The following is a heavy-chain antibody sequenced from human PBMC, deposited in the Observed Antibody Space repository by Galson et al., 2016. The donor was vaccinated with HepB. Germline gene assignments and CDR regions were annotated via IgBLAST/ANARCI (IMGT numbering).Heavy chain of an antibody. J-gene: IGHJ1*01. CDR1: GFSLSTNGVS. Sequence: PALVKPTQTLTLTCTVSGFSLSTNGVSVGWIRQPPGKAPEWLALIYWSGDKRHNPSLGNRLTITKDTSKNQAVLTLTNVDPVETGTYYCTYSPGDFWNGYYPEQLIKWGQGVLVTVSS. CDR3: TYSPGDFWNGYYPEQLIK. V-gene: IGHV2-5*01. CDR2: IYWSGDK. D-gene: IGHD3-3*01.